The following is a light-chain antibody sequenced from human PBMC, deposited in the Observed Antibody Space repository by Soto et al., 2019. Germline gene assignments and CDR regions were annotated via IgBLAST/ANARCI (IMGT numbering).Light chain of an antibody. CDR1: RSNIGSNN. CDR3: ATWDDSPSGRSWV. J-gene: IGLJ3*02. Sequence: QSVLTQSPSASGTPGQRVSISCSGSRSNIGSNNVYWYQQFPGSAPRFLIYPNSPRPSGVPDRFSASKSGTSASLVISGLRPEDEATYYCATWDDSPSGRSWVFGGGTKLTVL. CDR2: PNS. V-gene: IGLV1-47*01.